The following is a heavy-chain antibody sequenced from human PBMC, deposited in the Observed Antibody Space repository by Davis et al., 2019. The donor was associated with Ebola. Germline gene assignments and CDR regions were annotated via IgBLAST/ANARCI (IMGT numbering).Heavy chain of an antibody. CDR1: GGSFSGYY. V-gene: IGHV4-34*01. Sequence: SETLSLTCAVYGGSFSGYYWSWIRQPPGKGLEWIGEINHSGSTNYNPSLKSRVTISVDTSKNQFSLKLNSVTAADTAVYYCARIGAIGGAGAHYYYYGMDVWGQGTTVTVSS. CDR3: ARIGAIGGAGAHYYYYGMDV. D-gene: IGHD1-26*01. CDR2: INHSGST. J-gene: IGHJ6*02.